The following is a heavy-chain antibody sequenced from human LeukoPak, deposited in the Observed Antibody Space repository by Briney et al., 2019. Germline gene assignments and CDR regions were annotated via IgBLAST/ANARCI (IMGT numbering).Heavy chain of an antibody. Sequence: GGSLRLSCSASGFTFTDYYMSWIRQAPGKGLEWVSYISPSGTVIYYGDSVKGRFTISRDNAKKSLYLQMNSLGAEDAAVYYCARDYNCWGQGTLVTVSS. CDR2: ISPSGTVI. V-gene: IGHV3-11*01. CDR1: GFTFTDYY. CDR3: ARDYNC. D-gene: IGHD3-10*01. J-gene: IGHJ4*02.